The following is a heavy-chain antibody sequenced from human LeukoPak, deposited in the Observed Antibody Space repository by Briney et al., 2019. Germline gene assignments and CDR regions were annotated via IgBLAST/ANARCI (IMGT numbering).Heavy chain of an antibody. Sequence: GASVKVSCKASGYTFTGYYMHWVRQAPGQGLEWMGWINPSSGGTNYAQKFQGRVTMTRDTSISTAYMELSRLRSDDTAVYYCARDLYCSGGSCWGFDYWGQGTLVTVSS. CDR3: ARDLYCSGGSCWGFDY. J-gene: IGHJ4*02. CDR1: GYTFTGYY. V-gene: IGHV1-2*02. CDR2: INPSSGGT. D-gene: IGHD2-15*01.